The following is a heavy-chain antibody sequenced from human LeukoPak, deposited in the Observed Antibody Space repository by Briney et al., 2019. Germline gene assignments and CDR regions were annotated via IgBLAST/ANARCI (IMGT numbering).Heavy chain of an antibody. CDR3: ARGSITFGGVLGAFDI. CDR1: GGTFSSYA. CDR2: IIPIFGTA. D-gene: IGHD3-16*01. J-gene: IGHJ3*02. V-gene: IGHV1-69*05. Sequence: ASVKVSCKASGGTFSSYAISWVRQAPGRGLELMGRIIPIFGTANYAQKFQGRVTITTDESTSTAYMELSSLRSEDTAVYYCARGSITFGGVLGAFDIWGQGTMVTVSS.